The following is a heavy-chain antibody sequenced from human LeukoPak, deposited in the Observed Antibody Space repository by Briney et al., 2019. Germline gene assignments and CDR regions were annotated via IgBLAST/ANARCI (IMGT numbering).Heavy chain of an antibody. V-gene: IGHV3-13*04. Sequence: PGGSLRLSCAASGFTFSSYDMHWVRQGTGRGLEWVSGIDTAGGTYFPGSVKGRFTISRENAKNSLYLQMNSLRVGDTAMYFCARRSHGLGSYSDAFDIWGQGTMVTASS. D-gene: IGHD3-10*01. CDR1: GFTFSSYD. CDR2: IDTAGGT. J-gene: IGHJ3*02. CDR3: ARRSHGLGSYSDAFDI.